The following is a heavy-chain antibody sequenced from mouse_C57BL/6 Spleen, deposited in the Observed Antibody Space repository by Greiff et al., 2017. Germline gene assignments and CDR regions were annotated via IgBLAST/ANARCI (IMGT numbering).Heavy chain of an antibody. Sequence: VQLQQSGAELVKPGASVKMSCKASGYTFTSYWITWVKQRPGQGLEWIGDIYPGSGSTNYNEKFKSKATLTVDTSSSTAYMQLSSLTSEDSAVYYCAREGAGTFYYAMDYWGQGTSVTVSS. J-gene: IGHJ4*01. D-gene: IGHD4-1*01. CDR1: GYTFTSYW. V-gene: IGHV1-55*01. CDR3: AREGAGTFYYAMDY. CDR2: IYPGSGST.